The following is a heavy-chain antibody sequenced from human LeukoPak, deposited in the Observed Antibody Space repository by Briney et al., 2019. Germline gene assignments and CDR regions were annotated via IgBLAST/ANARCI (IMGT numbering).Heavy chain of an antibody. CDR2: IKEDGSEK. J-gene: IGHJ4*02. CDR3: TRNTGWYRLDQ. Sequence: PGRCLRLACTPSGFTLNSFWMTCVSQTAGDGLGWVANIKEDGSEKGYVDSVKGRFTISRDNAKNSVHLQMNSLRVDDTAIYYCTRNTGWYRLDQWGQGTLVTVPS. CDR1: GFTLNSFW. D-gene: IGHD6-19*01. V-gene: IGHV3-7*01.